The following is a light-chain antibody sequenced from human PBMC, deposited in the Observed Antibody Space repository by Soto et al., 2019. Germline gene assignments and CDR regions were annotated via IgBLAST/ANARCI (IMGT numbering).Light chain of an antibody. CDR3: QAWDSSTDVV. J-gene: IGLJ2*01. Sequence: SYELTQPPSVSVSPGQTASITCSGDKLGDKYTCWYQQKPGQSPVLVIYQHSQRPSGIPVRFSGSNSGNTATLTISGTQAMDEADYYCQAWDSSTDVVFGGGTKLTVL. V-gene: IGLV3-1*01. CDR1: KLGDKY. CDR2: QHS.